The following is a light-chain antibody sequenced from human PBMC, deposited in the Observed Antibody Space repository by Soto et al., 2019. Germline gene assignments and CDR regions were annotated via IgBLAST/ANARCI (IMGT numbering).Light chain of an antibody. J-gene: IGKJ1*01. Sequence: EVVLTQSPATLSLSPGERTTLSCRASQIMSRYVSWYQQKPGQGPSLLIYGASSSATGIPDRFSGSGSGPDFTLTISRLEPEDFAVYYCQQYKTFGQGTQVDIK. CDR3: QQYKT. CDR2: GAS. CDR1: QIMSRY. V-gene: IGKV3-20*01.